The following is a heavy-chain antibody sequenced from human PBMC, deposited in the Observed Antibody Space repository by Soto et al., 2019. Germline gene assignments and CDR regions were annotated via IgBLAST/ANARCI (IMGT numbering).Heavy chain of an antibody. CDR1: GYTFTSYA. CDR3: ASSRIQLEPDGMDV. Sequence: QVQLVQSGAEEKKPGASVKVSCKASGYTFTSYAIHWVRQAPGQRLEWMGWINAGNGNTKYSQKFQGRVTITRDTSACTAYMDLSSLRSEDTAVYYCASSRIQLEPDGMDVWGQGTTVTVSS. D-gene: IGHD1-1*01. V-gene: IGHV1-3*05. CDR2: INAGNGNT. J-gene: IGHJ6*02.